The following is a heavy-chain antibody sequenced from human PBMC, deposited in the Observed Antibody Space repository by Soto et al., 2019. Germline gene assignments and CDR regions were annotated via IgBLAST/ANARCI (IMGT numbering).Heavy chain of an antibody. CDR3: ARQGSPGSSSWYWFDP. CDR1: GGSISSYY. J-gene: IGHJ5*02. D-gene: IGHD6-13*01. Sequence: SETLSLTCTVSGGSISSYYWSWIRQPPGKGLEWIGYIYYSGSTNYNPSLKIRVTISVDTSKNQFSLKLSSVTAADTAVYYCARQGSPGSSSWYWFDPWGQGTLVTVSS. CDR2: IYYSGST. V-gene: IGHV4-59*08.